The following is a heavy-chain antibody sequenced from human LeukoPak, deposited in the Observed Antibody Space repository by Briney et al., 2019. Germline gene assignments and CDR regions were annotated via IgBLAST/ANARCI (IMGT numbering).Heavy chain of an antibody. J-gene: IGHJ4*02. CDR2: ISGSGGST. D-gene: IGHD1-26*01. Sequence: GGSLRLSCAASGFTFSSYAMSWVRQAPGKGLEWVSAISGSGGSTYYADSVKGRFPISRDNSKNTLSLQMNSLRAEDTAVYYCAKGIVGATRKINFFDYWGQGTLVTVSS. V-gene: IGHV3-23*01. CDR3: AKGIVGATRKINFFDY. CDR1: GFTFSSYA.